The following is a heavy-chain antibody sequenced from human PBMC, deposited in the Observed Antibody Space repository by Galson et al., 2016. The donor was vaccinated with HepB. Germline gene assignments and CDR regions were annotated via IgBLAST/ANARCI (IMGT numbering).Heavy chain of an antibody. D-gene: IGHD5-18*01. CDR1: GVSISSSGYY. J-gene: IGHJ3*01. CDR3: AREGYAPGAFDL. V-gene: IGHV4-31*03. Sequence: TLSLTCTVSGVSISSSGYYWSWIRQHPGKGLEWIGHIYYIGSTSYNPSLKGRLTMSLDTSKSQFSLKLISVTAADTAVYYCAREGYAPGAFDLWGQGALVLVSS. CDR2: IYYIGST.